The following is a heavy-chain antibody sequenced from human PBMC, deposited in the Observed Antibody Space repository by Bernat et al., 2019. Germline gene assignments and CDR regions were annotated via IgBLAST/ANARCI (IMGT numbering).Heavy chain of an antibody. CDR2: IYYSGST. CDR3: ARPRIVPWRESTWFDH. J-gene: IGHJ5*02. Sequence: QLQLQESGPGLVKPSEILSLTSTVSGGSISSGSYYWGWIRQPPGKGLEWIGCIYYSGSTYYNPSLKSRVTISVDTSKNQFSLKLSSVTAADTAVYYCARPRIVPWRESTWFDHWGQGTLVTVSS. V-gene: IGHV4-39*07. D-gene: IGHD3-22*01. CDR1: GGSISSGSYY.